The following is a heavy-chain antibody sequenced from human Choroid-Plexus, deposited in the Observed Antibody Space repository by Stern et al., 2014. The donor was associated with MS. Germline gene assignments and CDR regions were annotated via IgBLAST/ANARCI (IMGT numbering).Heavy chain of an antibody. Sequence: AQLEESGGGVVQPGRPLRLSCVASGFTFGSCAMHWVRQAPGKGLEWVAGVTYDGSNKYYADSVKGRFTNSRDNSQNTLYMHMSSLRPEDTAVYYCAKDRQYLTYFFDHWGQGSLVTVSS. CDR3: AKDRQYLTYFFDH. J-gene: IGHJ5*02. CDR1: GFTFGSCA. D-gene: IGHD2/OR15-2a*01. CDR2: VTYDGSNK. V-gene: IGHV3-30*18.